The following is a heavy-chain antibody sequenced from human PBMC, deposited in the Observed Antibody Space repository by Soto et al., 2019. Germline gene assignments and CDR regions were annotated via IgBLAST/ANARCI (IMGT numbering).Heavy chain of an antibody. CDR2: IIPIFGTA. D-gene: IGHD2-15*01. CDR1: GGTFSSYA. J-gene: IGHJ3*01. V-gene: IGHV1-69*01. CDR3: ARDSCSGGSCYEEGAFDL. Sequence: QVQLVQSGAEVKKPGSSVKVSCKASGGTFSSYAISWVRQAPGQGLEWMGGIIPIFGTANYAQKFQGRVTITADESTSKAYMGLSSVRSEDTAVYYCARDSCSGGSCYEEGAFDLWGQGTMVTVSS.